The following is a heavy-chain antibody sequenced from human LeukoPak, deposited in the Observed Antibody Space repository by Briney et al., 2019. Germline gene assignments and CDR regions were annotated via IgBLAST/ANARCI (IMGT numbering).Heavy chain of an antibody. Sequence: GSLRLSCAASGFTVSSNYMSWVRQAPGKGLEWVSVIYSGGSTYYADSVKGRFTISRDNSKNTLFLQMNSLRAEDTAVYYCARSSIVGARTPDDYFDYRGQGTLVTVSS. D-gene: IGHD1-26*01. CDR2: IYSGGST. V-gene: IGHV3-53*01. CDR3: ARSSIVGARTPDDYFDY. CDR1: GFTVSSNY. J-gene: IGHJ4*02.